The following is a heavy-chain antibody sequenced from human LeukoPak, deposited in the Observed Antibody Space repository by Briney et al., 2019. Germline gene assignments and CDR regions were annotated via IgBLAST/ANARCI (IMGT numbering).Heavy chain of an antibody. CDR3: AKDPSIYSSSWPEYFQH. CDR2: ISGDGGST. CDR1: GFTFDDYA. Sequence: GGSLRLSCVASGFTFDDYAMHWVRQAPAQGLEWVSLISGDGGSTYYADSVKGRFTISRDNSKNSLYLQMNSLRTEDTALYYCAKDPSIYSSSWPEYFQHWGQGTLVTVSS. J-gene: IGHJ1*01. V-gene: IGHV3-43*02. D-gene: IGHD6-13*01.